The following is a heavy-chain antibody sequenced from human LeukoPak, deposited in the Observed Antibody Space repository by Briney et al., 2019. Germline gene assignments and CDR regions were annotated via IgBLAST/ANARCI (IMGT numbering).Heavy chain of an antibody. CDR3: ASTYSSGQGAWFDP. V-gene: IGHV1-69*01. Sequence: ASVKVSCKASGGTFSSYAISWVRQAPGQGLEWMGGIIPIFGTANYAQKFQGRVTITADESTSTAYMELSSLRSEDTAVYYCASTYSSGQGAWFDPWGQGTLVTVSS. D-gene: IGHD3-3*01. J-gene: IGHJ5*02. CDR2: IIPIFGTA. CDR1: GGTFSSYA.